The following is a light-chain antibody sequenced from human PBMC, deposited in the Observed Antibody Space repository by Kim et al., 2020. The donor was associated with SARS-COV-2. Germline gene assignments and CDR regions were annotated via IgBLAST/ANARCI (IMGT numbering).Light chain of an antibody. Sequence: PGEHATRSCRASQGVAGSYLAWYQQKPGQTPRLLIYGAFSRATGIPDRFSGSGSGTEFTLTISRLDPEDFAVYYCQHYGASFPFTFGPGTKVDIK. V-gene: IGKV3-20*01. CDR3: QHYGASFPFT. CDR2: GAF. J-gene: IGKJ3*01. CDR1: QGVAGSY.